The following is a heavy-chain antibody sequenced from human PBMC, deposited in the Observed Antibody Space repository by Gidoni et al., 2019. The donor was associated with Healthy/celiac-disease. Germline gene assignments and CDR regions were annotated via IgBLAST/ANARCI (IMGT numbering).Heavy chain of an antibody. CDR2: INHSGST. Sequence: VQLQQWGAGLLKPSETLSLTCAVYGGSLSGYYWSWIRQPPGKGLEWIGEINHSGSTNYNPSLKRLVTISVDTSKNQFSLKLSSVTAADTAVYYCARGIGSGSYYYYYYYGMDVWGQGTTVTVSS. J-gene: IGHJ6*02. CDR1: GGSLSGYY. V-gene: IGHV4-34*01. D-gene: IGHD3-10*01. CDR3: ARGIGSGSYYYYYYYGMDV.